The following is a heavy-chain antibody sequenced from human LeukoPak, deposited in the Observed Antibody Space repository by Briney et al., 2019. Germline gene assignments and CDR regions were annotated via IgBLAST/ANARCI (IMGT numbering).Heavy chain of an antibody. Sequence: PSETLSLTCTVSGGSISSSSYYWSWIRQPPGKGLEWIGYIYYSGSTNYNPSLKSRVTISVDTSKNQFSLKLSSVTAADTAVYYCARHEGSGSSYYYYGMDVWGQGTTVTVSS. V-gene: IGHV4-61*05. CDR2: IYYSGST. CDR1: GGSISSSSYY. J-gene: IGHJ6*02. CDR3: ARHEGSGSSYYYYGMDV. D-gene: IGHD3-10*01.